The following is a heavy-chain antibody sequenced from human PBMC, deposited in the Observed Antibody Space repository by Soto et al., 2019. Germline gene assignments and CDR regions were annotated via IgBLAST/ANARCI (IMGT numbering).Heavy chain of an antibody. CDR2: IYYSQTT. Sequence: QVQLQESGPGLLKPSQTLSLTCTVSGGSMSSDDYYWTWIGQPPGKGLEWIGYIYYSQTTYYNPSLKSRVTISVDRSKNHFSLNLNSVTAADTAVYYCASRTTMTGGLDYWGQGTLVTVSS. CDR3: ASRTTMTGGLDY. CDR1: GGSMSSDDYY. J-gene: IGHJ4*02. V-gene: IGHV4-30-4*08. D-gene: IGHD4-17*01.